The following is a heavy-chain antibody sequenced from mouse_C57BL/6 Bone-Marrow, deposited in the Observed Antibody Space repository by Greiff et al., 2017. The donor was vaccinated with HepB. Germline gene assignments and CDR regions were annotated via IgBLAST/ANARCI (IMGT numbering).Heavy chain of an antibody. CDR2: IDPEDGDT. CDR1: GFNIKDYY. J-gene: IGHJ2*01. CDR3: TYPYFDY. V-gene: IGHV14-1*01. Sequence: EVQRVESGAELVRPGASVKLSCTASGFNIKDYYMHWVKQRPEQGLEWIGRIDPEDGDTEYAPEFQGKATMTADTSSHTAYLQLSSLTSEDTAVYYCTYPYFDYWGQGTTLTVSS.